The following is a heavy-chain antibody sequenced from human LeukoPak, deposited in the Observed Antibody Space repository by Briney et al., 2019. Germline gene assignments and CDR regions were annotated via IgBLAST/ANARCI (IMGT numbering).Heavy chain of an antibody. V-gene: IGHV3-33*03. CDR1: GFTFSSYG. CDR2: IWYDGSNK. D-gene: IGHD4-23*01. J-gene: IGHJ5*02. CDR3: ATPPLVTWFDP. Sequence: GGSLRLSCAASGFTFSSYGMHWVRQAPGKGLEWVAVIWYDGSNKYYADSVRGRFTISRDNAENSLHLHMSSLRAEDTAVYYCATPPLVTWFDPWGQGTLVTVSS.